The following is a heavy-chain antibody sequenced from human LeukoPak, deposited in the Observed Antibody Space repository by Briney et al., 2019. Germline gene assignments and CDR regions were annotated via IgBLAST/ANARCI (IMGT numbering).Heavy chain of an antibody. CDR3: AKEKALVVITYFDY. CDR2: ISYDGSNK. D-gene: IGHD3-22*01. J-gene: IGHJ4*02. Sequence: PRGSLRLSCAASGFTFSSYAMHWVRQAPGKGLEWVAVISYDGSNKYYADSVKGRFTISRDNSKNTLYLQVNSLRAEDTAVYYCAKEKALVVITYFDYWGQGTLVTVSS. V-gene: IGHV3-30-3*01. CDR1: GFTFSSYA.